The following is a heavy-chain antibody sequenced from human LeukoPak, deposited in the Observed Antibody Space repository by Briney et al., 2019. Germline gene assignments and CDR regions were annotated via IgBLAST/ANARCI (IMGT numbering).Heavy chain of an antibody. J-gene: IGHJ4*02. V-gene: IGHV1-46*01. CDR3: ARDLNYYDSSGYYYDFDY. CDR1: GYTFTSYY. CDR2: INPSGGST. D-gene: IGHD3-22*01. Sequence: ASVKVSCKASGYTFTSYYMHWVRQAPGQGLEWMGIINPSGGSTSYARKFQGRVTMTRDTSTSTVYMELSSLRSEDTAVYYCARDLNYYDSSGYYYDFDYWGQGTLVTVSS.